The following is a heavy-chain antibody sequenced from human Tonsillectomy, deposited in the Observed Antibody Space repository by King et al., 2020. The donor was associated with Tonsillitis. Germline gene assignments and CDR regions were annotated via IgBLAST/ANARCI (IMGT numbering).Heavy chain of an antibody. CDR1: GGSISSYY. D-gene: IGHD3-16*01. V-gene: IGHV4-59*01. Sequence: VQLQESGPGLVKPSETLSLTCTVSGGSISSYYWSWIRQPPGKGLEWIGYIYYRGSTNYNPSLKSRVTISVDTSKNQFSLKLSSVTAADTAVYYCARYVWGIDPWGQGTLVTVSS. CDR2: IYYRGST. CDR3: ARYVWGIDP. J-gene: IGHJ5*02.